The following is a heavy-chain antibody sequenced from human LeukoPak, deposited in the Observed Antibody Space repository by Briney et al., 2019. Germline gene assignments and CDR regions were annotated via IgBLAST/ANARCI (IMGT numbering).Heavy chain of an antibody. V-gene: IGHV3-30*18. D-gene: IGHD3-10*01. CDR2: ISYEGGTQ. Sequence: GMSLRLSCAASGVTLSPYGMRWVRQAPGKGLEWVAVISYEGGTQHYADSVKGRFIISRDNPRNTLYLQMNILRTEDTAVYYCAKEGTPQVSTWYDLWGQGTQVTVSS. J-gene: IGHJ5*02. CDR3: AKEGTPQVSTWYDL. CDR1: GVTLSPYG.